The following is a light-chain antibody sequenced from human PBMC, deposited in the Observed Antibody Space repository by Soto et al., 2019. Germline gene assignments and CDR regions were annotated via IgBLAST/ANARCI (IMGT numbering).Light chain of an antibody. CDR1: NSNIGAGYD. J-gene: IGLJ1*01. Sequence: QSVLAHPASVSGAPGQRGTISRPGSNSNIGAGYDVHWYQQLPGTAPRLLIYGQRNRPSGVPDRFSGSRSGTSASLTITGLQAEDDADYYCQSYGDSLSGYVVGTGTKVTVL. CDR3: QSYGDSLSGYV. CDR2: GQR. V-gene: IGLV1-40*01.